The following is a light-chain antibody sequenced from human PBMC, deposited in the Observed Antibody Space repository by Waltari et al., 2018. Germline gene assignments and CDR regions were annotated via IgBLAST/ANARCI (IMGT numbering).Light chain of an antibody. CDR3: SSHTSTVPHV. J-gene: IGLJ1*01. Sequence: QSALTQPAFVSGSPGQSITISCTGTSNDVGGYGYVSWSQQYPGKAPQLVIYEVSYRASGISTRFSGSKSGNTASLTISGLQAEDEADYYCSSHTSTVPHVFGTGTRVTVV. CDR2: EVS. V-gene: IGLV2-14*01. CDR1: SNDVGGYGY.